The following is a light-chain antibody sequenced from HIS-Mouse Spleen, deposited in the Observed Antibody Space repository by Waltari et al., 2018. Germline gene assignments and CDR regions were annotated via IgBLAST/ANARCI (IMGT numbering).Light chain of an antibody. CDR3: SSYTSSSTLVV. CDR2: DVS. CDR1: SRDVGGYNY. Sequence: QSALTQPASVSGSPGQSITISCTGTSRDVGGYNYVSRYQQHPGKAPKLMIYDVSNRPSGVSNRFSGSKSGNTASLTISGLQAEDEADYYCSSYTSSSTLVVFGGGTKLTVL. V-gene: IGLV2-14*03. J-gene: IGLJ2*01.